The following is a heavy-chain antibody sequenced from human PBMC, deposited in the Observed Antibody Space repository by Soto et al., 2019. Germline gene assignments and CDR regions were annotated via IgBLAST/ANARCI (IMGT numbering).Heavy chain of an antibody. J-gene: IGHJ4*02. CDR1: GGSVSSGSYY. Sequence: PSETLSLTCTVSGGSVSSGSYYWSWIRQPPGKGLEWIGYIYYSGSTNYNPSLKSRVTISVDTSKNQFSLKLSSVTAADTAVYYCARGEFHDILTDYWGQGTLVTVSS. CDR3: ARGEFHDILTDY. CDR2: IYYSGST. V-gene: IGHV4-61*01. D-gene: IGHD3-9*01.